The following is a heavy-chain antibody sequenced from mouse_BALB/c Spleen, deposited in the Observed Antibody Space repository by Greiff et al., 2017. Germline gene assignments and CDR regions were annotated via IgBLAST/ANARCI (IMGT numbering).Heavy chain of an antibody. D-gene: IGHD2-1*01. CDR3: ARTKDCYYGDY. CDR2: INPYNDGT. CDR1: GYTFTSYV. J-gene: IGHJ2*01. Sequence: VQLQQSGPELVKPGASVKMSCKASGYTFTSYVMHWVKQKPGQGLEWIGYINPYNDGTKYNEKFKGKATLTSDKSSSTAYMELSSLTSEDSAVYYCARTKDCYYGDYWGQGTTLTVSS. V-gene: IGHV1-14*01.